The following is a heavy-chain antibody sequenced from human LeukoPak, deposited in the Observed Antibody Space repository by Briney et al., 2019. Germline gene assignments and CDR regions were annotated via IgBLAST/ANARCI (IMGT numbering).Heavy chain of an antibody. CDR2: INHSGST. J-gene: IGHJ4*02. CDR1: GGSFSGYY. V-gene: IGHV4-34*01. CDR3: ARDRHYYGSGSYYGD. D-gene: IGHD3-10*01. Sequence: PSETLSLTCAVYGGSFSGYYWSWIRQPPGKGLEWIGEINHSGSTNYNPSLKSRVTISVDTSKNQFSLKLSSVTAEDTAVYYCARDRHYYGSGSYYGDWGQGTLVTVSS.